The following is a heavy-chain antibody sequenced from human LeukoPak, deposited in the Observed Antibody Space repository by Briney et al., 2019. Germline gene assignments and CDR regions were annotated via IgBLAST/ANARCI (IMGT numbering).Heavy chain of an antibody. V-gene: IGHV4-30-2*01. Sequence: SETLSLTCAVSGGSISSGGYSWSWIRQPPGKGLEWIGYIYHSGSTYYNPSLKSRVTISVDRSKNQFSLKLSSVTAADTAVYYCARVHHHPVVVAAVPFSYNWFDPWGQGTLVTVSS. J-gene: IGHJ5*02. D-gene: IGHD2-15*01. CDR3: ARVHHHPVVVAAVPFSYNWFDP. CDR1: GGSISSGGYS. CDR2: IYHSGST.